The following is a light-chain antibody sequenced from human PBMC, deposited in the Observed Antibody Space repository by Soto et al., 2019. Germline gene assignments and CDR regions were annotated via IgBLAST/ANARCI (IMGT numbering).Light chain of an antibody. V-gene: IGKV3-20*01. CDR3: QQYGSSPKT. CDR1: QSVYTN. Sequence: EIVLTESPATLSLSPGERATLSCRAGQSVYTNLAWYQQKPGQAPRLLIYAASTRATGIPPRFSGSGSGTDFTLTISRLEPEDFAVYYCQQYGSSPKTFGQGTKVDI. CDR2: AAS. J-gene: IGKJ1*01.